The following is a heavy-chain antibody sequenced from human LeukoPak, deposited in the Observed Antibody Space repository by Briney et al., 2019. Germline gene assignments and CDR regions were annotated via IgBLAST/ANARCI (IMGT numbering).Heavy chain of an antibody. J-gene: IGHJ5*02. CDR3: ARVGVVVTATNNWFDP. V-gene: IGHV4-38-2*02. CDR1: GYSISSGYY. Sequence: SETLSFTCTVSGYSISSGYYWGWIRQPPGKGLEWIGSTYHSGSTYYNPSLKSRVTISVDTSKNQFSLKLSSVTAADTAVYYCARVGVVVTATNNWFDPWGQGTLVTVSS. CDR2: TYHSGST. D-gene: IGHD2-21*02.